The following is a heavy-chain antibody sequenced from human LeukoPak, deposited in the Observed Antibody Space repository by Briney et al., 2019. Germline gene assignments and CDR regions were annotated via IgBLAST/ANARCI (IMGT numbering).Heavy chain of an antibody. CDR1: GGSISSYY. D-gene: IGHD6-19*01. J-gene: IGHJ4*02. Sequence: SETLSLTCTVSGGSISSYYWSWIRQPPGKGLEWIGYIYYSGSTNYNPSLKSRVTISVDTSKNQFSLKLSSVTAADTAVYYCASGRTGAGTVDYWGQGTLVTVSS. CDR3: ASGRTGAGTVDY. V-gene: IGHV4-59*12. CDR2: IYYSGST.